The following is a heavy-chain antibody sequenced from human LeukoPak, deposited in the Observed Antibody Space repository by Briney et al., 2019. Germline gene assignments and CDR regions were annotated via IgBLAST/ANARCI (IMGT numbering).Heavy chain of an antibody. CDR2: INHSGST. Sequence: SETLSLTCAVSGGSISSSNWWSWVRQPPGKGLEWIGEINHSGSTNYNPSLKSRVTISVDTSKNQFSLKLSSVTAADTAVYYCARGATTEYDILTGYYNEYYFDYWGQGTLVTVSS. CDR1: GGSISSSNW. CDR3: ARGATTEYDILTGYYNEYYFDY. V-gene: IGHV4-4*02. D-gene: IGHD3-9*01. J-gene: IGHJ4*02.